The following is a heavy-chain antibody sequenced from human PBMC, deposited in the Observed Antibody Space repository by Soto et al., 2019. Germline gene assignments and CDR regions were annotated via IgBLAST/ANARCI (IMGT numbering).Heavy chain of an antibody. CDR2: ISGSGGAT. D-gene: IGHD3-22*01. CDR1: GFTFSSYG. V-gene: IGHV3-23*01. CDR3: WKRQPTPPMTMIVVVPEFDS. Sequence: PGGSLRLSCVASGFTFSSYGLNWVCQPPGRGLEWVSAISGSGGATYYADSVHSRFTISRDNSKNTLFLQMTSLRAEDSAVYYCWKRQPTPPMTMIVVVPEFDSWGQGTLVTVSS. J-gene: IGHJ4*02.